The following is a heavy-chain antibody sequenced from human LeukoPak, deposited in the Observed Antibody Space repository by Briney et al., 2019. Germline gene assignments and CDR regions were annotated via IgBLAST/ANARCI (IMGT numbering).Heavy chain of an antibody. CDR2: TRDKANSYST. CDR1: GFTFSDHY. CDR3: GRSRAGAIDY. Sequence: GGSLRLSCAASGFTFSDHYRDWVRQAPGKGLGWVGRTRDKANSYSTEYAASVKGRFTISRDESKNSLYLQMNSLKTEDTAVYYCGRSRAGAIDYWGQGTLVTVSS. D-gene: IGHD1-26*01. V-gene: IGHV3-72*01. J-gene: IGHJ4*02.